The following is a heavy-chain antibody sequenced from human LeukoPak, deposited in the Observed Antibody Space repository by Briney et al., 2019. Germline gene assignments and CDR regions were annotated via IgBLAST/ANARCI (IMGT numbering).Heavy chain of an antibody. J-gene: IGHJ4*02. Sequence: GGSLRLSCAASGFTFSSYSMNWVRQAPGKGLEWVSSISSSSSYIYYADSVKGRFTISRDNAKNSLYLQMNSLRAEDTAVYYCARGRNDNWNYFDYWGQGTLVTVSS. D-gene: IGHD1-20*01. CDR2: ISSSSSYI. CDR3: ARGRNDNWNYFDY. CDR1: GFTFSSYS. V-gene: IGHV3-21*01.